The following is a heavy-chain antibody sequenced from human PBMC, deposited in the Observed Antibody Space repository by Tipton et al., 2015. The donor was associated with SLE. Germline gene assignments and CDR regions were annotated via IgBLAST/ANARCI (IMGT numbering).Heavy chain of an antibody. CDR2: FYTSGSS. J-gene: IGHJ4*02. V-gene: IGHV4-61*09. D-gene: IGHD3-3*01. CDR1: GGSISSGSYY. Sequence: TLSLTCTVSGGSISSGSYYWSWIRQPAGKGLEWIGHFYTSGSSNYNPSLKSRVTISVDTSKNQFSLKLSSVTAADTAAYYCARVRYDFWSGYFDYWGQGTLVTVSS. CDR3: ARVRYDFWSGYFDY.